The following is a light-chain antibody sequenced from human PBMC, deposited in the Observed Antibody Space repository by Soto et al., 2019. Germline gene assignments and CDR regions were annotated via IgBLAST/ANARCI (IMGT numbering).Light chain of an antibody. CDR1: QSVSSSY. Sequence: EIVLTRSPGTLSLSPGERATLSCRASQSVSSSYLAWYQQKPGQAPRLLIYGASSRATGIPDRFSGSGSGTDFTLTISRLAPEDFAVYYCQQYGSSRTFGQGTKVDIK. CDR3: QQYGSSRT. V-gene: IGKV3-20*01. J-gene: IGKJ1*01. CDR2: GAS.